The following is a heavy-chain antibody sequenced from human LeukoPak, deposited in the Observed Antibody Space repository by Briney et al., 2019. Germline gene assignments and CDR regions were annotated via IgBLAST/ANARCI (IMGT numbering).Heavy chain of an antibody. V-gene: IGHV3-73*01. CDR1: GFTFSGSA. J-gene: IGHJ5*02. Sequence: GESLKISCAASGFTFSGSAIHWVRQSSGKGLEWVGQIDKKDKGYATATAYAASVKGRFTISRDDSINTAYLQMKSLKTEDTALYYCTRDSGTYNWLDPWGQGTLVTVSS. CDR3: TRDSGTYNWLDP. D-gene: IGHD1-26*01. CDR2: IDKKDKGYATAT.